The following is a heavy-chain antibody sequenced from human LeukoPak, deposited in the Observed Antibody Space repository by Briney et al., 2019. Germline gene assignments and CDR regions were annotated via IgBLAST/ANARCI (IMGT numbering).Heavy chain of an antibody. D-gene: IGHD6-13*01. J-gene: IGHJ5*02. CDR1: GYGPGYSFTSHW. Sequence: NSGESLKISCKGSGYGPGYSFTSHWIAWVRQMPGKGLEWMGIIYPRDSNTIYSPSFQGQVTISVDTSINTAYLQWISLKASDTAMYYCARHPIAAGGAYNWFDPWGQGTLVTVSS. CDR2: IYPRDSNT. V-gene: IGHV5-51*01. CDR3: ARHPIAAGGAYNWFDP.